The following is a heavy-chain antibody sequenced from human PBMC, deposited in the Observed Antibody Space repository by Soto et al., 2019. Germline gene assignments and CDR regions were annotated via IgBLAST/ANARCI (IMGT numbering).Heavy chain of an antibody. V-gene: IGHV2-5*02. CDR2: IYWDDDK. Sequence: QITLNESGPTVVRPTETLTLTCRFSGFSLTTSGLGVGWIRQSPGKAPEWLALIYWDDDKRYSASLKSRLTITQDTAKNQVVLTVSDLDPTDTATYYCAHRVLRTVFGLVTTTAIYFDFWGQGTPVAVSS. D-gene: IGHD3-3*01. CDR1: GFSLTTSGLG. CDR3: AHRVLRTVFGLVTTTAIYFDF. J-gene: IGHJ4*02.